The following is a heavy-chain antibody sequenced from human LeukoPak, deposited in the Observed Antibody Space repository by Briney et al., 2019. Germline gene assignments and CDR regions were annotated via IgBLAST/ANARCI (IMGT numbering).Heavy chain of an antibody. D-gene: IGHD1-26*01. CDR1: GLTLSIFE. V-gene: IGHV3-21*01. CDR3: ARDSNSGGANFDY. CDR2: ISSSSSYI. J-gene: IGHJ4*02. Sequence: PGGSLRLSCAGSGLTLSIFEMNWVRQAPGKGPEWVSSISSSSSYIYYADSVKGRFTISRDNAKNSLYLQMNSLRAEDTAVYYCARDSNSGGANFDYWGQGTLVTVSS.